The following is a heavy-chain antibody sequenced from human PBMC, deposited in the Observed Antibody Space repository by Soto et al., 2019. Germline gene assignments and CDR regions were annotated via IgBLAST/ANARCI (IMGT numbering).Heavy chain of an antibody. CDR2: ITYEGSNK. J-gene: IGHJ6*02. CDR1: GFIFANYG. CDR3: AKARGANNWANYYGLDV. V-gene: IGHV3-30*18. D-gene: IGHD1-1*01. Sequence: GGSLRLSCAASGFIFANYGMHWVRQAPGKGLEWVALITYEGSNKYYADAVKGRFTISRDNAKSMVSLQMDSLRAEDTAVYYCAKARGANNWANYYGLDVWGQGTTVTVSS.